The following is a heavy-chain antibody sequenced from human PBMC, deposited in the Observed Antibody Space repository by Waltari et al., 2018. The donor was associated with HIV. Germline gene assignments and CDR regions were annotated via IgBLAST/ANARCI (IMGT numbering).Heavy chain of an antibody. CDR1: GYSISSGFY. CDR2: IHHSGNT. J-gene: IGHJ4*02. CDR3: ARGGRYSSSLAELDF. Sequence: QVQLQESGPGLVKPSETLSLTCAVSGYSISSGFYWVWIRQPPGKGLEWIGSIHHSGNTFYSPSLKSRVTMSVDTSKNQFSLKLSSVTAADTAMYYCARGGRYSSSLAELDFWGQGTLVTVSS. V-gene: IGHV4-38-2*01. D-gene: IGHD6-6*01.